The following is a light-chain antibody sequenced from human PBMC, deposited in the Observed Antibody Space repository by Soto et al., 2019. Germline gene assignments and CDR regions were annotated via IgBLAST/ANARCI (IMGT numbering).Light chain of an antibody. Sequence: QSVLTQPPSVSGAPGQRVTISCTGSSSNIGAGYDVHWYQQLPGTAPKLLIYGNSNRPSGVPDRFSGSKSGTSASLAITGLQAEDEADYYFQSSDSSLSGSYVFGTGTKLTVL. CDR1: SSNIGAGYD. J-gene: IGLJ1*01. CDR2: GNS. CDR3: QSSDSSLSGSYV. V-gene: IGLV1-40*01.